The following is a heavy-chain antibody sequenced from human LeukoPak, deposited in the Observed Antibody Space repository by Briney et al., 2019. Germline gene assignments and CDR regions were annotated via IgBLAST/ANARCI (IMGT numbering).Heavy chain of an antibody. D-gene: IGHD2-15*01. Sequence: SVKVSCKASGGTFSSYAISWVRQAPGQGLEWMGRIIPILGIANYAQKFQGRVTITADKSTSTAYMELSSLRSEDTAVYYCARDRSDPAIPYGMDVWGQGTTVTVSS. J-gene: IGHJ6*02. CDR3: ARDRSDPAIPYGMDV. V-gene: IGHV1-69*04. CDR1: GGTFSSYA. CDR2: IIPILGIA.